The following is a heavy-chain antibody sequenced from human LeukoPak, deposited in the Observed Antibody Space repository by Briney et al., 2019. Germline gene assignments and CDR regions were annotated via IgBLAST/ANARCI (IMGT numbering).Heavy chain of an antibody. V-gene: IGHV4-34*01. CDR1: GGSFSGYY. CDR3: ARGRSRWLRLTDY. CDR2: INHSGST. Sequence: SETLSLTCAVYGGSFSGYYWSWIRQPPGKGLEWIGEINHSGSTNYNPSLKSRVTISVDTSKNQFSLKLSSVTAADTAVYYCARGRSRWLRLTDYWGQGTLVTVSS. J-gene: IGHJ4*02. D-gene: IGHD5-12*01.